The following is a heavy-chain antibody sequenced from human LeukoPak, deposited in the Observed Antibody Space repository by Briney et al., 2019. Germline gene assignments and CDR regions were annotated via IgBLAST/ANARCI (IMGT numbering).Heavy chain of an antibody. V-gene: IGHV1-3*01. CDR2: INAGNGNT. D-gene: IGHD3-22*01. J-gene: IGHJ4*02. Sequence: ASVKVSCKASGYTFTNYAMHWVRQAPGQRLEWMGWINAGNGNTKYSQKFQGRVTITRDTSASTAYMELSSLRSEDTAVYYCATYYYDSSGYFVGRASWGQGTLVTVSS. CDR1: GYTFTNYA. CDR3: ATYYYDSSGYFVGRAS.